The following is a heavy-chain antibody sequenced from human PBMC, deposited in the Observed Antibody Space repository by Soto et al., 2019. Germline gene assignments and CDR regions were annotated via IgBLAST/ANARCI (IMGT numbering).Heavy chain of an antibody. CDR1: RFNFSSYA. J-gene: IGHJ4*02. V-gene: IGHV3-23*01. Sequence: PGGSLRHFCAASRFNFSSYAITWVRQALVKCLVWVSVMSGSGGSTYYAGSVKGRFTSSRDNSKNTLYLQMNSLRAEDTAVYYCAKIREDIVLVPAAMFDYWGQGTLVTVSS. D-gene: IGHD2-2*01. CDR3: AKIREDIVLVPAAMFDY. CDR2: MSGSGGST.